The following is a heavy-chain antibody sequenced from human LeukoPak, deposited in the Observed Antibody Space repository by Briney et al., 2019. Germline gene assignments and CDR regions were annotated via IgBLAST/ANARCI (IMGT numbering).Heavy chain of an antibody. CDR2: IYYSGST. CDR3: ARDGPMRAFDI. J-gene: IGHJ3*02. Sequence: SQTLSLTCTVSGGSISSGGSYWSWIRQHPGKGLEWIGYIYYSGSTYYNPSLKSRVTISVDTSKNQFSLKLSSVTAADTAVYYCARDGPMRAFDIWGQGTMVTVSS. V-gene: IGHV4-31*03. CDR1: GGSISSGGSY.